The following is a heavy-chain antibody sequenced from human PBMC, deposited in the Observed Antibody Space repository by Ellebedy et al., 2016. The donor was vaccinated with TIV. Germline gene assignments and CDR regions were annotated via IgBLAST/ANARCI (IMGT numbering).Heavy chain of an antibody. CDR2: FIPLFGTR. J-gene: IGHJ4*02. V-gene: IGHV1-69*13. D-gene: IGHD3-10*01. Sequence: ASVKVSCXASGGTFSIYAISWVRQTHGQGLELMGGFIPLFGTRNYAQKFQGRVTITADESTSTAYMELSSLRSEDTAVYYCARWGATRITMVRGVISWGQGTLVTVSS. CDR1: GGTFSIYA. CDR3: ARWGATRITMVRGVIS.